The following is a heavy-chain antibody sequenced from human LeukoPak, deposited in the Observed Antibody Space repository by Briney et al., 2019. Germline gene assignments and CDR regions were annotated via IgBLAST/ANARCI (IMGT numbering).Heavy chain of an antibody. V-gene: IGHV1-69*04. J-gene: IGHJ3*02. D-gene: IGHD3-10*01. CDR2: IIPILGIA. CDR3: ASGEWLHAFDI. CDR1: GGTFSSYA. Sequence: SVKVSCKSSGGTFSSYAISWVRQAPGQGLEWMGRIIPILGIANYAQKFQGRVTITADKSTSTAYMELSSLRSEDTAVYYCASGEWLHAFDIWGQGTMVTVSS.